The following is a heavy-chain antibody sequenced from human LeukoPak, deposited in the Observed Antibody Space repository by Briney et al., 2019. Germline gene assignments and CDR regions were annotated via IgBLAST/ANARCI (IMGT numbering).Heavy chain of an antibody. J-gene: IGHJ5*02. V-gene: IGHV2-5*02. CDR1: GFSLSTRALG. Sequence: SGPTLVKPTQTLTLTCTFSGFSLSTRALGVGWIRQPPGKALEWLALIYWDDDKRYSPSLKSRLTITKDTSKNQVVLTMTNMDPVDTATYYCAHSFIMAPKNWFDPWGQGTLVTVSS. D-gene: IGHD3-16*02. CDR3: AHSFIMAPKNWFDP. CDR2: IYWDDDK.